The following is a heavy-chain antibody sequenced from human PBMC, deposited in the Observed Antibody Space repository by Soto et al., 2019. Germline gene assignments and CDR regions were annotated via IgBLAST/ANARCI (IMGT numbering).Heavy chain of an antibody. CDR1: GYSFTGYW. V-gene: IGHV5-10-1*01. CDR2: IDPDDCYI. D-gene: IGHD3-16*01. CDR3: AGRLGAITGDY. J-gene: IGHJ4*02. Sequence: PGESLKISCKGSGYSFTGYWINWVRQMPGKGLERMGRIDPDDCYINYSPSFQGHVTISADRSISTAYLQWSSLKASDTAVYYCAGRLGAITGDYWGQGTPVTVSS.